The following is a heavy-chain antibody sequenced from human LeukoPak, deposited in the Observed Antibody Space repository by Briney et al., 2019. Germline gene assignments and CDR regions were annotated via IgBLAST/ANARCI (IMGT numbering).Heavy chain of an antibody. CDR2: TFYRSNWNY. V-gene: IGHV6-1*01. CDR1: GDSVSSNTAA. Sequence: SQTLSLTCAISGDSVSSNTAAWHWIRQSPSRGLEWLGRTFYRSNWNYDYAVSVKSRITINPDTSKNQFSLQLNSVTPDDTAVYYCARGRRTGGLGYYYYYMDVWGKGTTVTISS. D-gene: IGHD7-27*01. J-gene: IGHJ6*03. CDR3: ARGRRTGGLGYYYYYMDV.